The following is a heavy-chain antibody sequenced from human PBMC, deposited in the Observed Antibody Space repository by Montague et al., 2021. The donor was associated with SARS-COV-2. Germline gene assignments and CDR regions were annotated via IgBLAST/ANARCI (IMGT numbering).Heavy chain of an antibody. J-gene: IGHJ6*02. CDR2: IYGGGIST. CDR3: VSRYSLSPSYYGLDV. Sequence: SLRLSCAASGFTFYNYAMSWVRQAPDKGLEWVAVIYGGGISTYYADSVKGRFTIFRDNSKDTLYLDMNSLRAGDTAVYYCVSRYSLSPSYYGLDVWGQGTTVTVSS. V-gene: IGHV3-23*03. CDR1: GFTFYNYA. D-gene: IGHD5-18*01.